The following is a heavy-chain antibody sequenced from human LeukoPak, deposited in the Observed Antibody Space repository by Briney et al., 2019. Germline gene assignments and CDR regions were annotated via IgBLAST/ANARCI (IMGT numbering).Heavy chain of an antibody. CDR1: GFTFSSYW. Sequence: GGSLRLSCAASGFTFSSYWMHWVRQAPGKGLVWVSRINSDGSSTSYADSVKGRFTISRDNAKNTLYLQMNSLRAEDTAVYYCARDTSPLYGSSGYSGMYAFDIWGQGTMVTVSS. CDR3: ARDTSPLYGSSGYSGMYAFDI. V-gene: IGHV3-74*01. D-gene: IGHD3-22*01. J-gene: IGHJ3*02. CDR2: INSDGSST.